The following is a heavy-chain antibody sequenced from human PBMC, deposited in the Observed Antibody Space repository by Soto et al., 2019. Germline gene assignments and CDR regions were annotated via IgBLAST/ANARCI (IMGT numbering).Heavy chain of an antibody. J-gene: IGHJ4*02. V-gene: IGHV3-66*01. D-gene: IGHD5-12*01. Sequence: GGSLRLSCAASGFTVSSNYMSWVRQAPGKGLEWVSVIYSGGSTYYADSVKGRFTISRDNSKNTLYLQMNSLRAEDTAVYYCARDRGSGYDDFDYWGQGTLVTVSS. CDR3: ARDRGSGYDDFDY. CDR1: GFTVSSNY. CDR2: IYSGGST.